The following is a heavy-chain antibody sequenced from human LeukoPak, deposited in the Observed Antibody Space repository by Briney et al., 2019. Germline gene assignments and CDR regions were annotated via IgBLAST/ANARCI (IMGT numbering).Heavy chain of an antibody. V-gene: IGHV4-34*01. J-gene: IGHJ4*02. CDR1: GGSFSCYY. D-gene: IGHD3-10*01. CDR3: ARGGGMAYGSALSS. CDR2: INHSGGT. Sequence: SETLSLTCAVYGGSFSCYYWSWIRQPPGRGLECIWEINHSGGTNYNPSLKSRFTISVDTSKNQFSLKLSAVTAADTAVYYCARGGGMAYGSALSSWGQGTLVTVSS.